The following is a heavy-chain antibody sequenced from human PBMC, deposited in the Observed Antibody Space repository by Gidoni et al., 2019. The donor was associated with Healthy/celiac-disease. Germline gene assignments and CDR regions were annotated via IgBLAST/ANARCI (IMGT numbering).Heavy chain of an antibody. CDR1: GFTFSSYA. V-gene: IGHV3-23*01. D-gene: IGHD3-10*01. Sequence: EVQLLEPGGGLVQPGGSLRLSCAASGFTFSSYAMSWLRQAPGKGLEWVSAISGSGGSTYYADSVKGRFTISRDNSKNTLYLQMNSLRAEDTAVYYCAKGAYYYGSGSDYFDYWGQGTLVTVSS. CDR3: AKGAYYYGSGSDYFDY. CDR2: ISGSGGST. J-gene: IGHJ4*02.